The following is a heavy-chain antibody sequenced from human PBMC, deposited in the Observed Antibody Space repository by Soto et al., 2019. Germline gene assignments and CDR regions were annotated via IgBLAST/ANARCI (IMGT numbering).Heavy chain of an antibody. V-gene: IGHV4-59*08. CDR1: GGSISSYY. Sequence: SETLSLTCTVSGGSISSYYWSWIRQPPGKGLEWIGYIYYSGSTNYNPSLKSRVTISVDTSKNQFSLKLSSVTAADTAVYYCARHSVADEEGRFLEWLLVYWGQGTLVTVSS. J-gene: IGHJ4*02. CDR3: ARHSVADEEGRFLEWLLVY. D-gene: IGHD3-3*01. CDR2: IYYSGST.